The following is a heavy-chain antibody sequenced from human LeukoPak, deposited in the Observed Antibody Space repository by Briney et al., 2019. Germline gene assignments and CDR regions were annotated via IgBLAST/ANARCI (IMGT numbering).Heavy chain of an antibody. CDR2: INPNSGGT. Sequence: GASVKVSCKASGYTFTGYYMHWVRQAPGQGLEWMGWINPNSGGTNYAQKFQGRVTMTRDTSISTAYMELSRLRSDDTAVYYCARDSTIKDYYYMDVWGKGTTVSISS. CDR3: ARDSTIKDYYYMDV. CDR1: GYTFTGYY. D-gene: IGHD5/OR15-5a*01. V-gene: IGHV1-2*02. J-gene: IGHJ6*03.